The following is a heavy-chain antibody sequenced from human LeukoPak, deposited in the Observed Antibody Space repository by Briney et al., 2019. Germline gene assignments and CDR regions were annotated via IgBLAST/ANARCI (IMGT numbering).Heavy chain of an antibody. D-gene: IGHD4-11*01. Sequence: PSETLSLTCTVSGGSVSSGGYYWSWIRQPPGKGLEWIGYIYYSGSTYYNPSLKSRVTISVDTSKNQFSLKLSSVTAADTAVYYCARGFRQITTYFDYWGQGTLVTVSS. CDR3: ARGFRQITTYFDY. V-gene: IGHV4-31*03. J-gene: IGHJ4*02. CDR2: IYYSGST. CDR1: GGSVSSGGYY.